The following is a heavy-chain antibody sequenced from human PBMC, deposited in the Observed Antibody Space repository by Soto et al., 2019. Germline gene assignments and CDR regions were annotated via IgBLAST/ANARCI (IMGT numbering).Heavy chain of an antibody. CDR2: ISGSGGYT. V-gene: IGHV3-23*01. CDR3: AKWTVVVVAATRGGYFDY. D-gene: IGHD2-15*01. CDR1: GFTFSSYA. Sequence: EVQLLESGGGLVQPGGSPRLSCAASGFTFSSYAMSWVRQAPGKGLEWVSVISGSGGYTYYADSVKGRFTISRDNSKNTLYLQMNSLRAEDTAVYYCAKWTVVVVAATRGGYFDYWGQGTLVTVSS. J-gene: IGHJ4*02.